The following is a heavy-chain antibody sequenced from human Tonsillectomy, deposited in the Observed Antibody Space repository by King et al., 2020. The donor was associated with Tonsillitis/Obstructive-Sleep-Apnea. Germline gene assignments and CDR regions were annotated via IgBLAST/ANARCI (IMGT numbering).Heavy chain of an antibody. J-gene: IGHJ3*02. CDR3: ARERSGSGTDAFDI. CDR2: IYYSGST. Sequence: QLQESGPGLVKPSETLSLTCTVSGGSISSYYWCWIRQPPGKGLEWIGNIYYSGSTNYNPSLKSRVTISVDTSKNQFSLKLSSVTAADTAVYFCARERSGSGTDAFDIWGQGTMVTVSS. V-gene: IGHV4-59*01. D-gene: IGHD3-10*01. CDR1: GGSISSYY.